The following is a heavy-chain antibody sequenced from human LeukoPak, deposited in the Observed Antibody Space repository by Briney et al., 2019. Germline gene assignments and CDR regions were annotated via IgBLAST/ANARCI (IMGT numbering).Heavy chain of an antibody. D-gene: IGHD1-14*01. V-gene: IGHV4-38-2*02. CDR2: FCLGRDT. J-gene: IGHJ4*02. CDR3: ARWASISREPGGFFDH. Sequence: TSETLSLTCTVSGDSVTNDFFWGWVRQPPVEELEWIGSFCLGRDTYYRPSLKSRVTISVDTSKNQFSLNLNSVTAADTAVYYCARWASISREPGGFFDHWGQGTLVTVSS. CDR1: GDSVTNDFF.